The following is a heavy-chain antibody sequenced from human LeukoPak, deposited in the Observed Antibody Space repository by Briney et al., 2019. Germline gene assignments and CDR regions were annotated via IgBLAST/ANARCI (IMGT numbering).Heavy chain of an antibody. Sequence: SGTLSLTCTVSGGSISSYYWSWIRQPAGKGLEWIGRIYTSGSTNYNPSLKSRVTMSVDTSKNQFSLKLSSVTAADTAVYYCARDPPLGFYGGNSRRYWYFDLWGRGTLVTVSS. CDR3: ARDPPLGFYGGNSRRYWYFDL. D-gene: IGHD4-23*01. CDR2: IYTSGST. V-gene: IGHV4-4*07. CDR1: GGSISSYY. J-gene: IGHJ2*01.